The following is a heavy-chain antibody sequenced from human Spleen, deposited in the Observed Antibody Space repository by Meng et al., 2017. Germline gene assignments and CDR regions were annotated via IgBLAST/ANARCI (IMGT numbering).Heavy chain of an antibody. D-gene: IGHD3-16*02. CDR1: DYSINSGLY. CDR3: ARGRRYDYVWGSYRSSYYYYGMDV. Sequence: SETLSLTCTVSDYSINSGLYWGWIRQPPGEGLDWIGSIYHSGSTYYNPSLKSRVTISIDTSKNQFSLKLSSVTAADTAVYYCARGRRYDYVWGSYRSSYYYYGMDVWGQGTTVTVSS. CDR2: IYHSGST. J-gene: IGHJ6*02. V-gene: IGHV4-38-2*02.